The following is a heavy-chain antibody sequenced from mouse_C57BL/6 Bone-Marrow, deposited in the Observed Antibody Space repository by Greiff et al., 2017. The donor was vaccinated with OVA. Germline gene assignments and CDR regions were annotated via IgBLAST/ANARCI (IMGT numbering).Heavy chain of an antibody. V-gene: IGHV10-3*01. Sequence: EVQLVESGGGLVQPKGSLKLSCAASGFTFNTYAMHWVRQAPGKGLEWVARISSKSSNYATSYADSVKDRFPISRDDSQSRIYLQMNNLKTEDTAMYYCVRDSSGYGGTYYVDYWGQGTTLTVSS. D-gene: IGHD3-2*02. CDR3: VRDSSGYGGTYYVDY. J-gene: IGHJ2*01. CDR2: ISSKSSNYAT. CDR1: GFTFNTYA.